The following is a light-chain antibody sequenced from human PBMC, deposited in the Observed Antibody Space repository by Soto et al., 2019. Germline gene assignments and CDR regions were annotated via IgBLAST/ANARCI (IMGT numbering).Light chain of an antibody. CDR2: DAS. V-gene: IGKV3D-20*02. CDR3: QQSGSFPGT. J-gene: IGKJ1*01. CDR1: QSVNSN. Sequence: EIVMTQSPATLSVSPGERATLSCRASQSVNSNLAWYRQKPGQAPRLLISDASYRPSGIPDRFSGSGSGTDFTLTISRLEPEDFAVYYCQQSGSFPGTFGQGTQVEVK.